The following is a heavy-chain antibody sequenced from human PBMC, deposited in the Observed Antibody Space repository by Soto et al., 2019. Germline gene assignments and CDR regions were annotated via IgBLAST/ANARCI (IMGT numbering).Heavy chain of an antibody. CDR3: AHGSCSSADCYPNPYLDY. Sequence: QITLKESGPTLVKPTQTLTLTCTFSGFSLSTTAEGVGWIRQPPGKALEWLALIYWDDDERYSPLLKSTLTTTTDPSKNQVVLTMTNVDPVDTATYYCAHGSCSSADCYPNPYLDYWGQGILVTVSS. CDR2: IYWDDDE. V-gene: IGHV2-5*02. D-gene: IGHD2-2*01. J-gene: IGHJ4*02. CDR1: GFSLSTTAEG.